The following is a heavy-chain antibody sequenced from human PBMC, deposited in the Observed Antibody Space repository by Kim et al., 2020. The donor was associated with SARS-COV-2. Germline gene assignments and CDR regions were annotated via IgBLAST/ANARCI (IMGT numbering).Heavy chain of an antibody. CDR3: ARAGGYYDSSGVAE. D-gene: IGHD3-22*01. CDR2: IIPIFGTA. V-gene: IGHV1-69*06. Sequence: SVKVSCKASGGTFSSYAISWVRQAPGQGLEWMGGIIPIFGTANYAQKFQGRVTITADKSTSTAYMELSSLRSEDTAVYYCARAGGYYDSSGVAEWGQGTLVTVSS. J-gene: IGHJ4*02. CDR1: GGTFSSYA.